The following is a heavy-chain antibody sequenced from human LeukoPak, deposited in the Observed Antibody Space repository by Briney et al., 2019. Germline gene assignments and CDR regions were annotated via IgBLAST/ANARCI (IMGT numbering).Heavy chain of an antibody. CDR3: ASRRDGYRGLSIFDY. CDR1: GGSISSGCYY. V-gene: IGHV4-31*03. CDR2: IYYSGST. D-gene: IGHD5-24*01. Sequence: PSQTLSLTCTVSGGSISSGCYYWSWLRQHPGKGLEWIGYIYYSGSTYYNPSLKSRLTISVDTSKNQFSLKLSSVTAADTAVYYCASRRDGYRGLSIFDYWAREPWSPSPQ. J-gene: IGHJ4*02.